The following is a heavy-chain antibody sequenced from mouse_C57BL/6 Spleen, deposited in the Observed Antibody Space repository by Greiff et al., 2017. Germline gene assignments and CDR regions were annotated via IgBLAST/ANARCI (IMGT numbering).Heavy chain of an antibody. CDR2: ISSGSSTI. Sequence: EVQRVESGGGLVKPGGSLKLSCAASGFTFSDYGMHWVRQAPEKGLEWVAYISSGSSTIYYADTVKGRFTISRDNAKNTLFLQMTSLRSEDTAMYYCATYGYDGFDYWGQGTTLTVSS. J-gene: IGHJ2*01. D-gene: IGHD2-2*01. CDR3: ATYGYDGFDY. V-gene: IGHV5-17*01. CDR1: GFTFSDYG.